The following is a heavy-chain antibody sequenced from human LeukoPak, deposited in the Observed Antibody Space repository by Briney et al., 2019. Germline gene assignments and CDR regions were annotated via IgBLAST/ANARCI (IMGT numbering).Heavy chain of an antibody. J-gene: IGHJ3*02. CDR1: GFTFSTYA. CDR2: IPYDGSNK. D-gene: IGHD6-19*01. Sequence: GRSLRLSCAASGFTFSTYAMHWVRQAPGKGLEWVAVIPYDGSNKYYADSVKGRFTISRENSKNRLYLQMNSLRAEDTAVYYCANLPGIAVAGTQAFDIWGQGTMVTVSS. V-gene: IGHV3-30*04. CDR3: ANLPGIAVAGTQAFDI.